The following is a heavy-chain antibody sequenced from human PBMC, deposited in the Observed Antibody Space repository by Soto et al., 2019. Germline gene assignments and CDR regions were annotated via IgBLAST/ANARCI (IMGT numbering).Heavy chain of an antibody. Sequence: EVQLVESGGGLVQPGGSLRLSCAASGFTFSSYWMSWVRQAPGKGLEWVANIKQDGSEKYYVDSVKGRFTISRDNAKNSLYLQINSLRAEDTAVYYCARDSVYYDSSGYPPLDYWGQGTLVTVSS. CDR3: ARDSVYYDSSGYPPLDY. D-gene: IGHD3-22*01. V-gene: IGHV3-7*03. CDR1: GFTFSSYW. J-gene: IGHJ4*02. CDR2: IKQDGSEK.